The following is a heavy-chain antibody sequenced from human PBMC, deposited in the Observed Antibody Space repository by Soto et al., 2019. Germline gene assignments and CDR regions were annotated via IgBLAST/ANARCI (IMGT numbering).Heavy chain of an antibody. D-gene: IGHD2-15*01. CDR3: ARTPLPGYSIHFNS. CDR1: GYIFIDYW. J-gene: IGHJ4*02. CDR2: VYPRDSDT. V-gene: IGHV5-51*01. Sequence: GESLKISCKASGYIFIDYWIGWVRQMPGKGLEWMGIVYPRDSDTRYSPSFQGQVTISADRSTGTAFVQWRGLKASDTALYYCARTPLPGYSIHFNSWGQGTLVTVSS.